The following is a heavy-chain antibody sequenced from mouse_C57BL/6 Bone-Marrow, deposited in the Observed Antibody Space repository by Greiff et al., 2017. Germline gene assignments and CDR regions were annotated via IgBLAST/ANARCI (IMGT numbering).Heavy chain of an antibody. CDR1: GYTFTSYW. CDR2: IYPGSGST. J-gene: IGHJ4*01. D-gene: IGHD1-1*01. Sequence: VQLQQPGAELVKPGASVKMSCKASGYTFTSYWITWVKQRPGQGLEWIGDIYPGSGSTNYNEKFKSKATLTVDTSSSTAYMQLSSLTSEDSAVYYCARPTEYYYYAMDYWGQGTLVTVSA. V-gene: IGHV1-55*01. CDR3: ARPTEYYYYAMDY.